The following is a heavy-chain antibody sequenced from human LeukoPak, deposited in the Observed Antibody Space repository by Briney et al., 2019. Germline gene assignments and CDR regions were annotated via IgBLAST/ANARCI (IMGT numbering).Heavy chain of an antibody. D-gene: IGHD3-10*01. CDR1: GLTISSYS. CDR2: ISSSSSTI. V-gene: IGHV3-48*01. J-gene: IGHJ4*02. CDR3: ARALWFGETFPAY. Sequence: GGSLRLSCAASGLTISSYSMNWVRQAPGKGLQWVSYISSSSSTIYYADSVKGRFTISRDNAKNSLYLQMNSLRAEDTAVYYCARALWFGETFPAYWGQGTLVTVSS.